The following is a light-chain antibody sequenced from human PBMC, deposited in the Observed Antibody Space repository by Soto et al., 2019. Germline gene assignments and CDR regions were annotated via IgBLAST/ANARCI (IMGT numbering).Light chain of an antibody. CDR2: GAS. V-gene: IGKV3-15*01. J-gene: IGKJ1*01. CDR3: RQYDNWPWT. Sequence: EIVMTQSPATLSVSPGGRSTLSCRASQSISDTLAWYQQKPGQAPRLLIYGASRRATGFPARFRGSGSGTDFTLTISSLQSEDFAVYYCRQYDNWPWTFGQGTKVDIK. CDR1: QSISDT.